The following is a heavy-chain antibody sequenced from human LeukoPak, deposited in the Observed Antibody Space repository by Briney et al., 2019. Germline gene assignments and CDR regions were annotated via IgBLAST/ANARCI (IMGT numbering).Heavy chain of an antibody. CDR3: ARAEWELLSPFDY. Sequence: ASVKVSCKASGYTFTSYAMYWVRQAPGQRLEWMGWINAGNGNTKYSQKFQGRVTITRDTSASTAYMELSSLRSEDTAVYYCARAEWELLSPFDYWGQGTLVTVSS. J-gene: IGHJ4*02. D-gene: IGHD1-26*01. CDR1: GYTFTSYA. V-gene: IGHV1-3*01. CDR2: INAGNGNT.